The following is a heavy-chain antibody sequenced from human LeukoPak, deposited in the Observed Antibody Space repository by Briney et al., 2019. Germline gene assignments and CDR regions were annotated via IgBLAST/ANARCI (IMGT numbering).Heavy chain of an antibody. CDR2: ISSGANVE. CDR1: GFAFSSYS. CDR3: ARDIVNGPFVTSLES. D-gene: IGHD2-21*01. Sequence: GGSLRLSCAASGFAFSSYSMSWVRQAPGKGLEWVSHISSGANVEHYADSVRGRFTMSRDNAKNSLDLQMNSLRTEDTAVYYCARDIVNGPFVTSLESWGQGALVTVSS. J-gene: IGHJ4*02. V-gene: IGHV3-48*04.